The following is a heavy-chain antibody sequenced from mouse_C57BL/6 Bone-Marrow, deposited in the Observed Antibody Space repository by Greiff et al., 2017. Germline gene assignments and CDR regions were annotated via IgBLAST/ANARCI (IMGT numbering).Heavy chain of an antibody. V-gene: IGHV5-4*01. CDR2: ISDGGSYT. Sequence: EVHLVESGGGLVKPGGSLKLSCAASGFTFSSYAMSWVRQTPEKRLEWVATISDGGSYTYYPDNVQGRFTISRDNAKNNLYLQMSHMKSEDTAMYYCARDGYFLFAYWGQGTLVTVSA. D-gene: IGHD2-3*01. CDR1: GFTFSSYA. CDR3: ARDGYFLFAY. J-gene: IGHJ3*01.